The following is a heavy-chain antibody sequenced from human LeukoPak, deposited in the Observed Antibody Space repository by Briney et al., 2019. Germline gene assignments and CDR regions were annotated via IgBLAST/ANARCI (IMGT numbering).Heavy chain of an antibody. CDR1: GFTFSTYS. D-gene: IGHD6-13*01. V-gene: IGHV3-48*01. Sequence: GGSLRLSCAASGFTFSTYSMNWVRQAPGKGLEWVSHISGGSSVIYYADSVKGRFTISRDNAKNSLYLQMNSLRAEDTAVHYCARWAQQRHFDYWGQGILVTVSS. J-gene: IGHJ4*02. CDR3: ARWAQQRHFDY. CDR2: ISGGSSVI.